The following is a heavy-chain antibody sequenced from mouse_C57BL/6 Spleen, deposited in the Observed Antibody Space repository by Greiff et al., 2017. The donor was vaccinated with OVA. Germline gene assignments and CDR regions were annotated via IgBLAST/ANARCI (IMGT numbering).Heavy chain of an antibody. Sequence: VQLQESGPELVKPGASVKISCKASGYAFSSSWMNWVKQRPGKGLEWIGRIYPGDGDTNYNGKFKGKATLTADKSSSTAYMQLSSLTSEDSAVYFCARDASGARFAYWGQGTLVTVSA. V-gene: IGHV1-82*01. D-gene: IGHD1-3*01. CDR3: ARDASGARFAY. CDR1: GYAFSSSW. J-gene: IGHJ3*01. CDR2: IYPGDGDT.